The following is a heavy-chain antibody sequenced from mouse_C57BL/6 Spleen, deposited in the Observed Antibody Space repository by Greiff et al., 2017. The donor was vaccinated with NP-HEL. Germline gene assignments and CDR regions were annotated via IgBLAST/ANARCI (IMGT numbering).Heavy chain of an antibody. D-gene: IGHD2-12*01. V-gene: IGHV1-82*01. J-gene: IGHJ2*01. CDR1: GYAFSSSW. Sequence: VQLQQSGPELVKPGASVKISCKASGYAFSSSWMNWVKQRPGKGLEWIGRIYPGDGDTNYNGKFKGKATLTADKSSSTAYMQLSSLTSEDSAVELCASESYASYFDYWGQGTTLTVSS. CDR2: IYPGDGDT. CDR3: ASESYASYFDY.